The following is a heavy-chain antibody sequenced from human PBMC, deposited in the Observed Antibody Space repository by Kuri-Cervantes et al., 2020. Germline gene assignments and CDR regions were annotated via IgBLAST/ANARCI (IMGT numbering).Heavy chain of an antibody. CDR2: ISAYNGNT. CDR3: ARGRYSYYDILTGGMDV. D-gene: IGHD3-9*01. V-gene: IGHV1-18*01. CDR1: GYTFTSYG. J-gene: IGHJ6*02. Sequence: GGSLRLSCKASGYTFTSYGISWVRQAPGQGLEWMGWISAYNGNTNYAQKLQGRVTMTTDTSTSTAYMELRSLRSDDTAVYYCARGRYSYYDILTGGMDVWGQGTTVTVSS.